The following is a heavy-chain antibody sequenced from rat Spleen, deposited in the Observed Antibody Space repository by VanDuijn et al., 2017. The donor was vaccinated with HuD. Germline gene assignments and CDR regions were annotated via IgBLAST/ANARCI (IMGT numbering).Heavy chain of an antibody. CDR3: TRVGTWVSYVMDA. Sequence: EVQLKESGPGLVQPSQTLSLTCTVSGFSLTDYSVHWVRQPPGKGLEWMGVMWSGGSTAYNSALKSRLSISRDTSKSQVFLKMNSLQTEDTAIYYCTRVGTWVSYVMDAWGQGASVTVSS. D-gene: IGHD4-6*01. V-gene: IGHV2S63*01. J-gene: IGHJ4*01. CDR1: GFSLTDYS. CDR2: MWSGGST.